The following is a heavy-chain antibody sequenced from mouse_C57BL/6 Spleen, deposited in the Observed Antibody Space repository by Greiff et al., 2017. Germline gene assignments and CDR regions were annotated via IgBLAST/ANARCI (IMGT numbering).Heavy chain of an antibody. CDR1: GFTFSSYG. CDR3: AKHETLNYDAMDY. Sequence: EVMLVESGGDLVKPGGSLTLSCAASGFTFSSYGMSWVRQTPDKRLEWVATISSGGSYTYYPDSVKGRFTISRDNAKNTLYLQMSSLRSEDTAMYYCAKHETLNYDAMDYWGQGTSVTVSS. J-gene: IGHJ4*01. V-gene: IGHV5-6*02. CDR2: ISSGGSYT.